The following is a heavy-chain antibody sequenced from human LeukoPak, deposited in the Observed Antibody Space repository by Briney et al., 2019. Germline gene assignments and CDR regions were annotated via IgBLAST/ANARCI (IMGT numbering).Heavy chain of an antibody. J-gene: IGHJ4*02. Sequence: GGSLRLSCTASGFSFSGHWTHWTRQLPGKGLVWVSRISPTGSTTSYADSVKGRFTVSRDNAKNTLYLQVNNLRAEDTAVYYCARGPNSNWSGLDFWGQGTLLTVSS. CDR2: ISPTGSTT. D-gene: IGHD6-6*01. CDR1: GFSFSGHW. V-gene: IGHV3-74*01. CDR3: ARGPNSNWSGLDF.